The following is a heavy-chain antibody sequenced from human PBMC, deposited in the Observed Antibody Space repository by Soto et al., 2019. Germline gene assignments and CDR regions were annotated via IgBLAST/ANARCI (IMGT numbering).Heavy chain of an antibody. Sequence: QVQLVQSGAEVKKPGASVKVSCKTSGYTFTGYYIHWVRQAPGQGLEWMALINPNGGDTNYGHKFQGRVTLTRDTSINTVYMEVTSLRFDDTAVYYCAVAGLPFEYWGQGTLVTVFS. CDR3: AVAGLPFEY. CDR1: GYTFTGYY. CDR2: INPNGGDT. V-gene: IGHV1-2*02. D-gene: IGHD6-19*01. J-gene: IGHJ4*02.